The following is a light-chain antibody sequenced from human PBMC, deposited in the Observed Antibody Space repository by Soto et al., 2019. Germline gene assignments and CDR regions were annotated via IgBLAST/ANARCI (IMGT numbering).Light chain of an antibody. Sequence: DIQMAQTPSSLSASVGDRVTITCRADQSISRYLNWYQQKPGRAPNLLIYSASTLQSGVPSRFSGSGSETDFTLTISSLQPEDFATYYCQHSYTTPPWTFGQGTKVAI. CDR3: QHSYTTPPWT. J-gene: IGKJ1*01. CDR2: SAS. CDR1: QSISRY. V-gene: IGKV1-39*01.